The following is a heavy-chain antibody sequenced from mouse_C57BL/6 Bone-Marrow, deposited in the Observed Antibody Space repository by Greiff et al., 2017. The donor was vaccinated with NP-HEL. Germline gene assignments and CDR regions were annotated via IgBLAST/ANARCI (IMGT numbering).Heavy chain of an antibody. D-gene: IGHD2-1*01. CDR1: GYTFTSYW. J-gene: IGHJ4*01. CDR3: ARIRGNPYYAMDY. Sequence: LVESGAELVKPGASVKMSCKASGYTFTSYWITWVKQRPGQGLEWIGDIYPGSGSTNYNEKFKSKATLTVDTSSSTAYMQLSSLTSEDSAVYYCARIRGNPYYAMDYWGQGTSVTVSS. V-gene: IGHV1-55*01. CDR2: IYPGSGST.